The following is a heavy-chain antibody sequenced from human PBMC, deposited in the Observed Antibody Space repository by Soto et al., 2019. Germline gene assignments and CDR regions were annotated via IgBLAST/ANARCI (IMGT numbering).Heavy chain of an antibody. CDR2: ISAYNGNT. J-gene: IGHJ6*02. V-gene: IGHV1-18*01. CDR1: GYTFTSYG. CDR3: ARHTMIVVVITYYYYGMDV. Sequence: QVQLVQSGAEVKKPGASVKVSCKASGYTFTSYGISWVRQAPGQGLEWMGWISAYNGNTNYAQKLQGRVNMTTDTSTSTAYMELRSLRSDDTAVYYCARHTMIVVVITYYYYGMDVWGQGTTVTVSS. D-gene: IGHD3-22*01.